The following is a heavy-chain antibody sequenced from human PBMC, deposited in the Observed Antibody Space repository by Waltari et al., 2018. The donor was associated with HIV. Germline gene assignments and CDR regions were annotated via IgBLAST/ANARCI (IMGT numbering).Heavy chain of an antibody. CDR3: ARVFSGTIQHLDGRLGP. CDR2: ISPNRGGN. D-gene: IGHD5-18*01. J-gene: IGHJ5*02. CDR1: GYTFSDFY. Sequence: QVHLVQSGFEVRKPGASVKVSCKAPGYTFSDFYIPGLRQAPGQGFEGMVWISPNRGGNTYAEKLLGRATMTRNTSIDTAEREVSRLTTDDTAGDYCARVFSGTIQHLDGRLGPWGQGTLVTVSS. V-gene: IGHV1-2*02.